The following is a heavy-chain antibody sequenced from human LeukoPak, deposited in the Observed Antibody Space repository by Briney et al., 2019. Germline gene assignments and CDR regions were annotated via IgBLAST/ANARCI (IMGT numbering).Heavy chain of an antibody. D-gene: IGHD6-19*01. Sequence: GGSLRLTCAASGFTFSDYYMSWIRQAPGKGLEWVSYISSSGSTIYYADSVKGRFTISRDNAKNSLYLQMNSLRAEDTAVYYCASRLYSSGSFDYWGQGTLVTVSS. J-gene: IGHJ4*02. CDR2: ISSSGSTI. CDR1: GFTFSDYY. V-gene: IGHV3-11*04. CDR3: ASRLYSSGSFDY.